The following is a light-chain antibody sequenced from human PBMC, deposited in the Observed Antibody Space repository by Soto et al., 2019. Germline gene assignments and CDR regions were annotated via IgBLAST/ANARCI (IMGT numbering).Light chain of an antibody. V-gene: IGLV2-14*01. Sequence: QSVLPQPASVSGSPGQSITISWTGTSSDIGTYKYVSWYQHPPGKAPKLMIYEVSNRPSGLSNRFSGSKSGNTASLTISGLQAEDEADYYCSSYTGSSTPYVFGSGTKVTVL. J-gene: IGLJ1*01. CDR2: EVS. CDR1: SSDIGTYKY. CDR3: SSYTGSSTPYV.